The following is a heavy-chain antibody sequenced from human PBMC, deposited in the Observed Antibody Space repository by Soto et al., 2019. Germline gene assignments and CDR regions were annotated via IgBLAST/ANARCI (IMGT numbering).Heavy chain of an antibody. Sequence: KPGGSLRLSCAASGFTFSNAWMSWVRQAPGKGLEWVGRIKSKTDGGTTDYAAPVKGRFTISRDDSKNTLYLQMNSLKTEDTAVYYCTTEPMIVVVTDDAFDIWGQGTMVTVSS. V-gene: IGHV3-15*01. CDR3: TTEPMIVVVTDDAFDI. CDR2: IKSKTDGGTT. D-gene: IGHD3-22*01. J-gene: IGHJ3*02. CDR1: GFTFSNAW.